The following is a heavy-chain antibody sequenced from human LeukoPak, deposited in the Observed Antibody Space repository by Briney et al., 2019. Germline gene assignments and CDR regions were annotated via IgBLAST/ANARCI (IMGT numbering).Heavy chain of an antibody. CDR1: GYTFTIYA. V-gene: IGHV1-3*01. J-gene: IGHJ6*04. CDR3: ARVVVPAAMDYYYGMDV. Sequence: ASVTVSFTASGYTFTIYAMHRVGQAHGQRGEGMGWINAGNGNTKYSQKFQRRLTITRDTSALTAYIELTSLRSEDTAVYYCARVVVPAAMDYYYGMDVWGKGTTVTVSS. CDR2: INAGNGNT. D-gene: IGHD2-2*01.